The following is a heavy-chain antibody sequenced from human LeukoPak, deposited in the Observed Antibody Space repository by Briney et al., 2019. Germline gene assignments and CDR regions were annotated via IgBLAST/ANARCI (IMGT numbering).Heavy chain of an antibody. CDR3: SSGNSHAFDI. J-gene: IGHJ3*02. CDR2: INSDGSST. Sequence: PGGSLRLSCAASGFTFSSYWMHWVRQAPGKGLVWVSRINSDGSSTSYAGSVKGRFTISRDNAKNTLYLQMNNLRAEDTAVYYCSSGNSHAFDIWGQGTMVTVSS. CDR1: GFTFSSYW. V-gene: IGHV3-74*01. D-gene: IGHD4-23*01.